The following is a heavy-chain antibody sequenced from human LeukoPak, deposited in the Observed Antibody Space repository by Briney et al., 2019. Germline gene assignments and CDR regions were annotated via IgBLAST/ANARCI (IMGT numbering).Heavy chain of an antibody. Sequence: PSETLSLTCTVSGDSISSFYWTWIRQPPGKGLEWIGYIYYSGNTNYNPSLKSRVTISVDTSKNQVSLKLSSVTAADTAVYYCARGTGWFAYWGQGTLVTVSS. CDR2: IYYSGNT. CDR3: ARGTGWFAY. V-gene: IGHV4-59*01. D-gene: IGHD1-1*01. CDR1: GDSISSFY. J-gene: IGHJ5*01.